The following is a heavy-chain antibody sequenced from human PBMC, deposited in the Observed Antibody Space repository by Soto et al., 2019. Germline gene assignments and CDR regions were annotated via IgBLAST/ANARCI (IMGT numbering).Heavy chain of an antibody. CDR3: ARGITLPTPLDY. D-gene: IGHD1-20*01. J-gene: IGHJ4*02. CDR2: SNAGNGDT. Sequence: GASVKVSCKVSGYTLTETSIHWVRQAPGQGLEWMGGSNAGNGDTKYSQKFQGRVTITRDTSASTAYMELSSLRSEDTAVYYCARGITLPTPLDYWGQGTLVTVSS. V-gene: IGHV1-3*01. CDR1: GYTLTETS.